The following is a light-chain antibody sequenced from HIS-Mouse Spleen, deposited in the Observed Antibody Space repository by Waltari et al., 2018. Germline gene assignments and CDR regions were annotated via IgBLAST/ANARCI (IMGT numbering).Light chain of an antibody. CDR1: SSDVDGYHF. Sequence: QSALTQPPSASGSPGQSVTISCTGTSSDVDGYHFVSWYQQHPGKAPKLMIYEVSKRPSGVPDRFSGSKSGNTASLTVSGLQAEDEADYYCSSYAGSNNFVVFGGGTKLTVL. CDR3: SSYAGSNNFVV. V-gene: IGLV2-8*01. J-gene: IGLJ2*01. CDR2: EVS.